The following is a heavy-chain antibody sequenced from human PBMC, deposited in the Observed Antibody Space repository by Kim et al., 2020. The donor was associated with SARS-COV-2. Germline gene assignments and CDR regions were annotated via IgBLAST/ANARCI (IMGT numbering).Heavy chain of an antibody. V-gene: IGHV1-69*01. Sequence: QKYQGRSSITADESTSTAYMELSSLRSEDTAVYYCARLTYGDYDLDAFDIWGQGTMVTVSS. CDR3: ARLTYGDYDLDAFDI. J-gene: IGHJ3*02. D-gene: IGHD4-17*01.